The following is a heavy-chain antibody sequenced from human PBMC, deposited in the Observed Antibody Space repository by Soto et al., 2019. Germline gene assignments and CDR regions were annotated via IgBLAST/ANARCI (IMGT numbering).Heavy chain of an antibody. Sequence: GGSLRLSCAASGFTFSSYAMSWVRQAPGKGLEWVSAISGSGGGTYYADSVKGRFTISRDNSKNTLYLQMNSLRAEDTAVYYCAKGGLAAAGRSDFDYWGQGTLVTVSS. V-gene: IGHV3-23*01. D-gene: IGHD6-13*01. CDR3: AKGGLAAAGRSDFDY. CDR1: GFTFSSYA. CDR2: ISGSGGGT. J-gene: IGHJ4*02.